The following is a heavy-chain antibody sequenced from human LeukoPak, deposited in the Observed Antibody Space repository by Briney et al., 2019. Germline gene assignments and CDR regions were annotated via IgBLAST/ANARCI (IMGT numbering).Heavy chain of an antibody. CDR1: GFTFSSYA. J-gene: IGHJ2*01. Sequence: HPGGTLRLSCAASGFTFSSYAMSWVRQAPGEGLGWVSGISGGGGSTYYADSVKGRFTISRDNSKNTLYLQMNSLRAEGAAVYYCAKGRYYYDSSLGKDWYFDLWGRGTLVTVSS. V-gene: IGHV3-23*01. CDR3: AKGRYYYDSSLGKDWYFDL. D-gene: IGHD3-22*01. CDR2: ISGGGGST.